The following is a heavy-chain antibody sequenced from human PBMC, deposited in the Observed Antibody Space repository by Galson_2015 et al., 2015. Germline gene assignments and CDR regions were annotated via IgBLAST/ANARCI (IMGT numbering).Heavy chain of an antibody. J-gene: IGHJ5*02. D-gene: IGHD1-26*01. CDR1: GFTFSNYW. CDR2: IKQDGGDK. CDR3: AREKWELDPSNWFDP. V-gene: IGHV3-7*01. Sequence: SLRLSCAASGFTFSNYWMAWVRQAPGKGLEWVANIKQDGGDKYYVDSVKGRFTISRDDAKNSLYLQMNSLRAEDTAVYYCAREKWELDPSNWFDPWGQGTLVTVSS.